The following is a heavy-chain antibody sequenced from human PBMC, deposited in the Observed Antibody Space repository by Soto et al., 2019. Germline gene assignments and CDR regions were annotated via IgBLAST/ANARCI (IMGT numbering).Heavy chain of an antibody. J-gene: IGHJ6*02. CDR3: ARLPYHNPLTGYSFFYYYCGMDV. CDR2: IYYRGST. CDR1: GDSISSGNYY. Sequence: SETLSLTCTVSGDSISSGNYYWSWIRQSPEKGLEWIGYIYYRGSTYHNPSLRSRVTILVDTSKNQFSLKLSSVTAADSAVYYCARLPYHNPLTGYSFFYYYCGMDVWGQGTTVTVS. V-gene: IGHV4-30-4*01. D-gene: IGHD3-9*01.